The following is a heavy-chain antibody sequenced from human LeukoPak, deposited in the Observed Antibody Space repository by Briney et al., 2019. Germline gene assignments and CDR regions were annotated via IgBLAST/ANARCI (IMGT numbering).Heavy chain of an antibody. J-gene: IGHJ4*02. CDR1: GGTFSSYA. CDR3: ARSPHILTGENFDY. D-gene: IGHD3-9*01. Sequence: GASVKVSCKASGGTFSSYAISWVRQAPGQGFEWMGWINPDSGGTNYAQKFEARVTMTRDMSISTVYMELSRLRFDDKAVYYCARSPHILTGENFDYWGQGTRVTVSS. CDR2: INPDSGGT. V-gene: IGHV1-2*02.